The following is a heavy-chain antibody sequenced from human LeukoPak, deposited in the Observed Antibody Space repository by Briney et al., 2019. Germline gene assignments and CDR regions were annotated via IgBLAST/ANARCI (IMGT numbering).Heavy chain of an antibody. CDR2: IYYSGST. D-gene: IGHD3-16*01. J-gene: IGHJ4*02. V-gene: IGHV4-39*07. CDR1: GGSISSSSYY. Sequence: PSETLSLTCTVSGGSISSSSYYWGWIRQPPGKGLEWIGSIYYSGSTYYNPSLESRVTISVDTSKSQFSLNLNSVTAADTAVYYCVGGHDHIWGMSDYWGRGTQVTVSS. CDR3: VGGHDHIWGMSDY.